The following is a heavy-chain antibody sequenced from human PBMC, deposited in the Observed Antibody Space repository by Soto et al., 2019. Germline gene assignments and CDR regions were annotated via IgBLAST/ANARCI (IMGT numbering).Heavy chain of an antibody. Sequence: QVQLVQSGAEVKKPGASVKVSCKASGYSFTSYGFTWVRQAPGQGLEWMGWISTYNGNTNYAQKLQGRVTMTTNTSTSTVYMEVRSLRSEDSDVYFCARVSATDDVDVWGQGTTVTVSS. CDR3: ARVSATDDVDV. J-gene: IGHJ6*02. CDR2: ISTYNGNT. D-gene: IGHD3-10*01. CDR1: GYSFTSYG. V-gene: IGHV1-18*01.